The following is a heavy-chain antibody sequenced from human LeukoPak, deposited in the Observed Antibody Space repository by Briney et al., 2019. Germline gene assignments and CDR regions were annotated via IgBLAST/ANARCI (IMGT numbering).Heavy chain of an antibody. D-gene: IGHD6-6*01. Sequence: TGGSLRLSCAASGFTFSSYAMHWVRQAPGKGLEYVRAISSNGGSTYYANSVKGRFTISRDNSKNTLYLQMGSLRAEDMAVYYCARGVTDSSSSVPFTPPDYWGQGTLVTVSS. J-gene: IGHJ4*02. CDR1: GFTFSSYA. CDR3: ARGVTDSSSSVPFTPPDY. CDR2: ISSNGGST. V-gene: IGHV3-64*01.